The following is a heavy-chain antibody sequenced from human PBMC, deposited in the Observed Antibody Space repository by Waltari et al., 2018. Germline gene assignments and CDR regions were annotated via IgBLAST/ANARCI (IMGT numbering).Heavy chain of an antibody. Sequence: QVQLVQSGAEVKKPGSSVKVSCKASGGTFSSYAISWVRQAPGQGLEWMGRIIPIFGTANDAQKFQGRVTITADKSTSTAYMELSSLRSEDTAVYYCARKNFWSGYSDHHDAFDIWGQGTMVTVSS. CDR1: GGTFSSYA. CDR3: ARKNFWSGYSDHHDAFDI. D-gene: IGHD3-3*01. V-gene: IGHV1-69*08. CDR2: IIPIFGTA. J-gene: IGHJ3*02.